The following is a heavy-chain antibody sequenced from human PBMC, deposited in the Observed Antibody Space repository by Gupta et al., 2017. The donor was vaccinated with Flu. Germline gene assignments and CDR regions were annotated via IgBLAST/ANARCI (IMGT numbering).Heavy chain of an antibody. CDR3: ARDPTITMILHGGFDP. CDR1: GFTFSSYG. Sequence: QVQLVESGGGVVQPGRSLRLSCAASGFTFSSYGMHWVRQAPGKGLEWVAVIWYDGSNKYYADSVKGRFTISRDNSKNTLYLQMNSLRAEDTAVYYCARDPTITMILHGGFDPWGQGTLVTVSS. V-gene: IGHV3-33*01. D-gene: IGHD3-22*01. J-gene: IGHJ5*02. CDR2: IWYDGSNK.